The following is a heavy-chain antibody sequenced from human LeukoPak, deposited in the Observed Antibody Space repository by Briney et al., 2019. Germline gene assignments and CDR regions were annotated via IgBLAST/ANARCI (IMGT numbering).Heavy chain of an antibody. V-gene: IGHV3-7*01. Sequence: GGSLRLSCAASGFTFSTYWMSWVRRAPGKGLEWVASINEDGSEKNYVDSVKGRFTISRDNTKNSLYLQMNSLRAEDTAVYYCARLPRSGFFVDWGQGALVTVSS. J-gene: IGHJ4*02. CDR3: ARLPRSGFFVD. D-gene: IGHD3-22*01. CDR1: GFTFSTYW. CDR2: INEDGSEK.